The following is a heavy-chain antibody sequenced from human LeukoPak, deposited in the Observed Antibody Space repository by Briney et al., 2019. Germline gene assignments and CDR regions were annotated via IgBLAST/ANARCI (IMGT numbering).Heavy chain of an antibody. V-gene: IGHV4-39*01. Sequence: PSETLSLTCTVSGGSISSSGYYWGWVRQPSGKGLEWIASIYYSGSTYYSPSLRSRVTISVDTSNNQFSLKLNSVTAADTAVYYCARITDRTIFGEIMHGFDVWGQGTPVTVSS. CDR1: GGSISSSGYY. CDR3: ARITDRTIFGEIMHGFDV. D-gene: IGHD3-3*01. CDR2: IYYSGST. J-gene: IGHJ3*01.